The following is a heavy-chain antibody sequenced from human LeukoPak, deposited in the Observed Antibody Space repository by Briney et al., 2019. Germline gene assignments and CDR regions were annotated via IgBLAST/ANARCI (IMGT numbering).Heavy chain of an antibody. CDR3: AKDIVATIYFVDAFDI. CDR2: ISGSGGST. J-gene: IGHJ3*02. Sequence: GGSLRLSCAASGFTFNNYAMSWVRQAPGKGPEWLSAISGSGGSTYYADSVKGRFTISRDNSKNTLYLQMNSLRAEDTAVYYCAKDIVATIYFVDAFDIWGQGTMVTVSS. CDR1: GFTFNNYA. D-gene: IGHD5-12*01. V-gene: IGHV3-23*01.